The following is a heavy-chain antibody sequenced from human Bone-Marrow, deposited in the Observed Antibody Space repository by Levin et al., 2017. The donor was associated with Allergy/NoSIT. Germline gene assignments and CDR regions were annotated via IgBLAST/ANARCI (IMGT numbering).Heavy chain of an antibody. J-gene: IGHJ4*02. V-gene: IGHV3-21*01. CDR3: ARDQDYSY. CDR1: GFTFNSYS. Sequence: KAGGSLRLSCVGSGFTFNSYSMNWVRQAPGKGLEWVSYISGSTSYKYYADSVKGRFTVSRDNAKNSLFLEMNNLRVEDTAIYYCARDQDYSYWGKGTLVTVSS. D-gene: IGHD4-11*01. CDR2: ISGSTSYK.